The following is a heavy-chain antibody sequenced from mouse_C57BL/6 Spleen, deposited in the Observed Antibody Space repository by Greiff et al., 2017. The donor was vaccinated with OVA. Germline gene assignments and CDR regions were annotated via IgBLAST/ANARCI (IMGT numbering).Heavy chain of an antibody. CDR2: INPGSGGT. D-gene: IGHD2-3*01. CDR1: GYAFTNYL. Sequence: VQLQQSGAELVRPGTSVKVSCKASGYAFTNYLIEWVKQRPGQGLEWIGVINPGSGGTNYNEKFKGKATLTADKSSSTAYMQLSSLTSEDSAVYFCARSDDGYYYFDYWGKGTTLTVSS. J-gene: IGHJ2*01. V-gene: IGHV1-54*01. CDR3: ARSDDGYYYFDY.